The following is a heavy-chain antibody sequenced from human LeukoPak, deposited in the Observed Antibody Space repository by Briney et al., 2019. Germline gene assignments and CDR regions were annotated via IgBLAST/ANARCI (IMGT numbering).Heavy chain of an antibody. J-gene: IGHJ4*01. D-gene: IGHD2-2*01. CDR3: AKQGSDSSPKYHDY. Sequence: PGGSLRLSCAASGFTLSPFAMTWGRPAPGKGLDWVSSISGAANTFYYADSVKGRFTISRHNSKNTLYLQMNSLRADDTAVYYCAKQGSDSSPKYHDYGGHGTLVTVSS. CDR1: GFTLSPFA. CDR2: ISGAANTF. V-gene: IGHV3-23*01.